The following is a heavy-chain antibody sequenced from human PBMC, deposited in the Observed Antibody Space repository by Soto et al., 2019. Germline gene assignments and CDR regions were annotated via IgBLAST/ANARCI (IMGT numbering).Heavy chain of an antibody. D-gene: IGHD3-22*01. CDR3: ARGLGDRSGYFYFDS. J-gene: IGHJ4*02. CDR2: INPILGTP. Sequence: QVQLVQSGAEVKKPGSSVNVSCQASGGIFRSFAMTWLRQAPGQGLEWLGGINPILGTPNYAQNFRDRLTIVADESTSTAYMLLSSLRSDDTALYFCARGLGDRSGYFYFDSWCQGTLVTVSS. CDR1: GGIFRSFA. V-gene: IGHV1-69*01.